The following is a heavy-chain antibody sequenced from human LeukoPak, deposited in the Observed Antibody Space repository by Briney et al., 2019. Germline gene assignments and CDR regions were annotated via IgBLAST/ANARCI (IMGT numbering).Heavy chain of an antibody. CDR3: ARDLYGGYSNDY. CDR1: GFTFSTYS. V-gene: IGHV3-21*01. CDR2: ISGSGGFI. D-gene: IGHD5-12*01. J-gene: IGHJ4*02. Sequence: KSGGSLRLSCAASGFTFSTYSMNWVRQAPGKGLEWVSSISGSGGFIHYADSVRGRFTISKDNAKNSLYLQMNSLRAEDTAVYYCARDLYGGYSNDYWGQGTLVTVSS.